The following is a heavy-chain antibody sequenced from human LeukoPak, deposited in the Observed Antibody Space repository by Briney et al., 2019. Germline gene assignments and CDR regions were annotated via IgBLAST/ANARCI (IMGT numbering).Heavy chain of an antibody. Sequence: SETLSLTCTVSGGSISSYYWSWIRQPAGKGLEWIGRIYTSGSTNYNPSLKSRVTISVDTSKNQFSLKLSSVTAADTAVYYCARGLRYYDYVWGSYRYGDYFDYWGQGTLVTVSS. V-gene: IGHV4-4*07. CDR3: ARGLRYYDYVWGSYRYGDYFDY. J-gene: IGHJ4*02. CDR2: IYTSGST. CDR1: GGSISSYY. D-gene: IGHD3-16*02.